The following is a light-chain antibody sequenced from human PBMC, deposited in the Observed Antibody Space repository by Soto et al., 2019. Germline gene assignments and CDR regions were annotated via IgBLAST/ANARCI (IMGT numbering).Light chain of an antibody. CDR1: QAISTN. Sequence: IQMTQSPSSVSASVGARFTITCRASQAISTNLAWYQQKPGKAPKLLIYAASSLQSGVPPRFSGSGSGTDFTLTISSLQPEDFAIYYCLQANRVPLSFGQGTRLEIK. CDR3: LQANRVPLS. CDR2: AAS. V-gene: IGKV1-12*01. J-gene: IGKJ5*01.